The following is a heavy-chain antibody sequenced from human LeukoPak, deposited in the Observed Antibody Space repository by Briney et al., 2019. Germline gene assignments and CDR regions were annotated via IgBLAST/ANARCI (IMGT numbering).Heavy chain of an antibody. CDR3: ARVVVVPAAMNHFDY. CDR2: INPNSGGT. Sequence: ASVKVSCKASGYTFTGYYMHWVRQAPGQGLEWIGWINPNSGGTNYAQKFQGMVTMTRDTSISTAYMELSRLRSDDTAVYYCARVVVVPAAMNHFDYWGQGTLVTVSS. J-gene: IGHJ4*02. CDR1: GYTFTGYY. D-gene: IGHD2-2*01. V-gene: IGHV1-2*02.